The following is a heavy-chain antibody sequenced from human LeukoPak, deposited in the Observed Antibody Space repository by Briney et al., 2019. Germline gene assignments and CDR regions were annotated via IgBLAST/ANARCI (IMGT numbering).Heavy chain of an antibody. CDR3: ATAGNYRFDY. D-gene: IGHD1-7*01. CDR2: INPDGSTI. Sequence: GGSLRLSCAASGFTFSNYWVHWVRQAPGKGLVWVSRINPDGSTINYADSVKGRFTISRDNAKNTLYLQMNSLRAVDTAVYYCATAGNYRFDYWGQGTLVTVSS. V-gene: IGHV3-74*01. J-gene: IGHJ4*02. CDR1: GFTFSNYW.